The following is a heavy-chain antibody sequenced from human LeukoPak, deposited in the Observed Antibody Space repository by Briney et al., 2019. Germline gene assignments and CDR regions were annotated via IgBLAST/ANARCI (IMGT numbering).Heavy chain of an antibody. CDR3: ARGAYGDK. V-gene: IGHV1-18*01. CDR1: GYTFTSYG. J-gene: IGHJ4*02. Sequence: ASVKVSCKASGYTFTSYGINWMRQAPGQGLEWMGWISTQSGNTNYAQRVQGRLTLTTDRSTNTACMELRSLRSDDTAVYYCARGAYGDKWGQGTMVTVSS. D-gene: IGHD4-17*01. CDR2: ISTQSGNT.